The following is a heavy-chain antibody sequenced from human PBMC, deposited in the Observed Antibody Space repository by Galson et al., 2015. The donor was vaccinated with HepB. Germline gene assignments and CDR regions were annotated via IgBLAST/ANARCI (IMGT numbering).Heavy chain of an antibody. CDR3: AAPTTWVPAATDYGMDV. Sequence: SVKVSCKASGGTFSSYAISWVRQAPGQGLEWMGGIIPIFGTANYAQKFQGRVTITADESTSTAYMELSSLRSEDTAVYYCAAPTTWVPAATDYGMDVWGQGTTVTVSS. CDR2: IIPIFGTA. D-gene: IGHD2-2*01. V-gene: IGHV1-69*13. J-gene: IGHJ6*02. CDR1: GGTFSSYA.